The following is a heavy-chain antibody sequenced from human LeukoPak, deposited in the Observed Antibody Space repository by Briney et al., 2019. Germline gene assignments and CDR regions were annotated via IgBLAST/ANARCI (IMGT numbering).Heavy chain of an antibody. CDR1: GFTVNTYY. CDR3: VMQVVGPWE. Sequence: GGSLRLSCAASGFTVNTYYMTWVRQVPGKGLEWVSIIYNDGSALYADSVKGRFTISRDNSKNTLYLQMNSLRDEDTAIYYCVMQVVGPWEWGQGTLVTVSS. CDR2: IYNDGSA. D-gene: IGHD3-22*01. V-gene: IGHV3-53*01. J-gene: IGHJ4*02.